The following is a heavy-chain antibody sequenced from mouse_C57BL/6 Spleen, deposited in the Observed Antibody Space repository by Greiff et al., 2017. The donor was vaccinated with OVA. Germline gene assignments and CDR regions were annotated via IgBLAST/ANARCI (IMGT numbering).Heavy chain of an antibody. V-gene: IGHV1-81*01. CDR1: GYTFTSYG. CDR2: IYPRSGNT. D-gene: IGHD1-1*01. CDR3: ASQGDYGSSYWYFDV. J-gene: IGHJ1*03. Sequence: VQLQQSGAELARPGASVKLSCKASGYTFTSYGISWVKQRTGQGLEWIGEIYPRSGNTYYNEKFKGKATLTADKSSSTAYMELRSLTSEDSAVYFCASQGDYGSSYWYFDVWGTGTTVTVSS.